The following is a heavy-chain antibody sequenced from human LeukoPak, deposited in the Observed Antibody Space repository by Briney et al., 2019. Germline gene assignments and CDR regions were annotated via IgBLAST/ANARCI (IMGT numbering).Heavy chain of an antibody. CDR2: ISSSSSYI. Sequence: GGSLRLSCAASGFTSSNFDINWVRQAPGKGLEWVSSISSSSSYISYADSVKGRFTISRDNAKNSLDLQMNSLRAEDTAVYYCAIDRYSSGWYTFDYWGQGTLVTVSS. J-gene: IGHJ4*02. D-gene: IGHD6-19*01. CDR3: AIDRYSSGWYTFDY. CDR1: GFTSSNFD. V-gene: IGHV3-21*01.